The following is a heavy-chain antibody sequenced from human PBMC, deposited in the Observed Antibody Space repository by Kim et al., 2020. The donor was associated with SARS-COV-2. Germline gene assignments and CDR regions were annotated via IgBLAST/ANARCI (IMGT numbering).Heavy chain of an antibody. Sequence: KRRFTITRDNPKNALYLQMNSLRAEDTAVYYCAKDLSGRWELLHPPYYFDYWGQGTLVTVSS. CDR3: AKDLSGRWELLHPPYYFDY. D-gene: IGHD1-26*01. V-gene: IGHV3-23*01. J-gene: IGHJ4*02.